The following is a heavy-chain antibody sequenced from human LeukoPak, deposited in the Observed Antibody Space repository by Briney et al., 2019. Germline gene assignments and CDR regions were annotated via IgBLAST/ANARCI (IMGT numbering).Heavy chain of an antibody. D-gene: IGHD2-2*01. CDR1: GGSFSGYY. Sequence: SETLSLTCAVYGGSFSGYYWSWIRQPPGKGLEWIGEINHSGSTNYNPSLKSRVTMSVDKSKNQISLNLASLTAADTALYYCAGRGSSSGTFDVWGPGTFVTVSS. V-gene: IGHV4-34*06. CDR2: INHSGST. J-gene: IGHJ3*01. CDR3: AGRGSSSGTFDV.